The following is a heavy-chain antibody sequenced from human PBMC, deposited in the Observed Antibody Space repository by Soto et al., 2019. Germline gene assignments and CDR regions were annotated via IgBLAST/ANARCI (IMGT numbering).Heavy chain of an antibody. D-gene: IGHD2-2*01. J-gene: IGHJ5*02. CDR3: ARGGYCSSTSCLDNWFDP. CDR2: MNPNSGNT. V-gene: IGHV1-8*01. CDR1: GYTFTTXD. Sequence: GASVKVSCKASGYTFTTXDINWVRQATGQGLEWMGWMNPNSGNTGYVQKFQDRVTLTRNTSINTAYMELSSLRSEDTAVYYCARGGYCSSTSCLDNWFDPWGQGTLVTVSS.